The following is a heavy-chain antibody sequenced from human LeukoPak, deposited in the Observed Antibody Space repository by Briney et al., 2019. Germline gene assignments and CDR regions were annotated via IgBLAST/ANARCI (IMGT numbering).Heavy chain of an antibody. CDR2: ISAYNGNT. Sequence: AASVKVSCKASGYTFTSYGISWVRQAPGQGLEWVGWISAYNGNTNYAQNLRGRVTMTTDTSTSTAYMELRSLRSDDTAVYYCARPSSGGSLDYWGQGTLVTVSS. CDR1: GYTFTSYG. V-gene: IGHV1-18*01. D-gene: IGHD2-15*01. J-gene: IGHJ4*02. CDR3: ARPSSGGSLDY.